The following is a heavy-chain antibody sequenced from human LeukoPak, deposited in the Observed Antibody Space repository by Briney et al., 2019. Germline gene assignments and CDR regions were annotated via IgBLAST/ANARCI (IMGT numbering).Heavy chain of an antibody. J-gene: IGHJ4*02. Sequence: GGSLRLSCTASGFNFSNYWMHWVRQAPGKGLVSVSRLNTGGNSTIYADFVKGRFIISRDNAKSTLYLQMDSLRADDTGVYYCTREGAYDSGTYGAGDYWGQGTPVTVSS. CDR2: LNTGGNST. V-gene: IGHV3-74*01. D-gene: IGHD3-10*01. CDR3: TREGAYDSGTYGAGDY. CDR1: GFNFSNYW.